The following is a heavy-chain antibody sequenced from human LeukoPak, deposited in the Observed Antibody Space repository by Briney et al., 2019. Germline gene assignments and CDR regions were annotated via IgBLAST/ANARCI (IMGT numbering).Heavy chain of an antibody. Sequence: KPSETLSLPCTVSGVSISSYYWSWLRQPAGKGLEWIGRIYTSGSTNYNPSLKSRVTISVDTSKNQFSLKLSSVTAADTAVYYCAREVRYYYGSVSFDYWGQGTLVTVSS. D-gene: IGHD3-10*01. CDR2: IYTSGST. J-gene: IGHJ4*02. CDR1: GVSISSYY. V-gene: IGHV4-4*07. CDR3: AREVRYYYGSVSFDY.